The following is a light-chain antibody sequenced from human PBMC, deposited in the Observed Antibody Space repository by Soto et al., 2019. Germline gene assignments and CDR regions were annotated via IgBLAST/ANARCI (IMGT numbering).Light chain of an antibody. CDR3: QQYNNWPPIT. J-gene: IGKJ5*01. CDR1: ESVSRN. Sequence: EVVMTQSPATLSVSPGERANLSCRASESVSRNLAWYQQKPGQAPRPLIYDTSTRATGIPARFSGSGSGTEFTLTISSLQSEDFAVYYCQQYNNWPPITFGQGTRLEI. V-gene: IGKV3-15*01. CDR2: DTS.